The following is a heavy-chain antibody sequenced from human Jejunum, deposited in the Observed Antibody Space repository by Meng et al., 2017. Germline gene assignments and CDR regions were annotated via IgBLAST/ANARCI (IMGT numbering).Heavy chain of an antibody. CDR3: ARATIVYGEGLIDN. J-gene: IGHJ4*02. CDR1: GFTFGSDA. Sequence: GESLKISCAASGFTFGSDAMSWVRQAPGKGLEWVAVITGSSGSTYYADSVKGRFTISRDNSKNTVYLQMNSLRAEDTALYYCARATIVYGEGLIDNWGQGTLVTVSS. V-gene: IGHV3-23*01. CDR2: ITGSSGST. D-gene: IGHD4-17*01.